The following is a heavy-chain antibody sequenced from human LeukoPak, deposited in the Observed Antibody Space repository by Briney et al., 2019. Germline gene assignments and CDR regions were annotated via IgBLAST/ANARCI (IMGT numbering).Heavy chain of an antibody. CDR3: ARFRQSPSDAFDI. CDR2: NYYSGST. Sequence: SETLSLSCTISGGSISSSSYYWGWIRQPPGKGLEWIGNNYYSGSTYYNPSLKSRVTISVDTSKNQFSLKLNSVTAADTAVFYCARFRQSPSDAFDIWGQGTMVTVSS. D-gene: IGHD3-10*01. J-gene: IGHJ3*02. CDR1: GGSISSSSYY. V-gene: IGHV4-39*01.